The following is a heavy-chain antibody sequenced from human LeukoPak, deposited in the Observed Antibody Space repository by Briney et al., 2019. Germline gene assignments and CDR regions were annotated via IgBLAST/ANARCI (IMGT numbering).Heavy chain of an antibody. D-gene: IGHD1-14*01. Sequence: GGSLRLSCAASGFTFSNYAMSWVRQAPGKGLEWVTAFGGSGGSTYYADSVKGRFTISRDNSKNTLYLQMNSLRAEDTAVYYCAKGYPGFDYWGQGTLVTVSS. CDR1: GFTFSNYA. CDR3: AKGYPGFDY. CDR2: FGGSGGST. J-gene: IGHJ4*02. V-gene: IGHV3-23*01.